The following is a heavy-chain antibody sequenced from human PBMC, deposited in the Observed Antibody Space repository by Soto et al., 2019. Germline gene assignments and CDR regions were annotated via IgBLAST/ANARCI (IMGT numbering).Heavy chain of an antibody. CDR2: IYYSGST. J-gene: IGHJ6*02. D-gene: IGHD1-26*01. Sequence: SETLSLTCAVYGGSFSGYYWSWIRQPPGKGLEWIGYIYYSGSTYYNPSLKSRVTISVDTSKNQFSLKLSSVTAADTAVCYCARDLLSFYGMDVWGQGTTVTVSS. V-gene: IGHV4-34*09. CDR3: ARDLLSFYGMDV. CDR1: GGSFSGYY.